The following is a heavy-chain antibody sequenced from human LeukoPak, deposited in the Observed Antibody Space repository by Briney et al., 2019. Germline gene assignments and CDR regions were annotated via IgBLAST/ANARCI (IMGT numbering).Heavy chain of an antibody. CDR3: ARGGDSRGWYVDY. CDR2: INPNSGGT. Sequence: ASVKVSSNPSGYTFIDYYSYRVLQAPGQGLEWMGWINPNSGGTNDAQTFQDRVTVTSDTSITTAYMELSRLRSDDTAVYYCARGGDSRGWYVDYWGKGSLVTVST. D-gene: IGHD6-19*01. CDR1: GYTFIDYY. J-gene: IGHJ4*02. V-gene: IGHV1-2*02.